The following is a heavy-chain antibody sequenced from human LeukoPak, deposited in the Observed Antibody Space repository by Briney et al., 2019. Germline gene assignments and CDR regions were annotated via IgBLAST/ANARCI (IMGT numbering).Heavy chain of an antibody. CDR1: GDSVSSTDAA. D-gene: IGHD1-26*01. CDR2: TYYRSKWYN. J-gene: IGHJ4*02. V-gene: IGHV6-1*01. CDR3: ARVGGRVTGFDY. Sequence: SQTLSLTCAISGDSVSSTDAAWNWIRQSPSRGLEWLGRTYYRSKWYNDYAVSVKSRITINPDTSKNQFSLQLNSVTPEDTAVYYCARVGGRVTGFDYWGQGTLVTVSS.